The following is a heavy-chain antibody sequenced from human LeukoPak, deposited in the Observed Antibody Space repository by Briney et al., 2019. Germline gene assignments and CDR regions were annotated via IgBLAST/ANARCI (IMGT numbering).Heavy chain of an antibody. V-gene: IGHV4-4*07. CDR1: GGSISSYY. J-gene: IGHJ4*02. Sequence: KASETLSLTCTVSGGSISSYYWSWIRQPAGKGLEWIGRIYSTGSTNYNPSLKGRVTMSVDTSKNQFSLRLRSVTAADTAVYYCARQIASAGTAGFDFWGQGALVTVSS. D-gene: IGHD6-13*01. CDR2: IYSTGST. CDR3: ARQIASAGTAGFDF.